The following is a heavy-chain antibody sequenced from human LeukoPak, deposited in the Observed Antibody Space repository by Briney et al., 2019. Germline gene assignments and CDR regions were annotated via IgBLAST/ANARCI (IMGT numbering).Heavy chain of an antibody. Sequence: SETLSLTCTVSGGSISSGGYYWSWIRQHPGKGLEWIGYIYYSGSTYYNPSLKSRVTISVDTSKNQFALKLTSVSAADTAVYYCSSRTGYYYNAFDVWGQGTMVTVSS. D-gene: IGHD3-22*01. CDR1: GGSISSGGYY. CDR3: SSRTGYYYNAFDV. J-gene: IGHJ3*01. CDR2: IYYSGST. V-gene: IGHV4-31*03.